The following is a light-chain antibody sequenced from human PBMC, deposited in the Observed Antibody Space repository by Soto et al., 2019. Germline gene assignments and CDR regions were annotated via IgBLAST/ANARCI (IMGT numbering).Light chain of an antibody. Sequence: QSALTQPASVSGSPGQSITISCTGTSSDVGGYNLVSWYQQYPGKAPKLILYDVSDRPSGVSNRFSGSKSGNTASLTISGRQAEDEADYYCSSYTSSGTPVFGGGTKLTVL. CDR2: DVS. CDR3: SSYTSSGTPV. V-gene: IGLV2-14*01. J-gene: IGLJ2*01. CDR1: SSDVGGYNL.